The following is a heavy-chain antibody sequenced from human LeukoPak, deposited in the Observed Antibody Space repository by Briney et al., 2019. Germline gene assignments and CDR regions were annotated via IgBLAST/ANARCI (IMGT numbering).Heavy chain of an antibody. CDR3: ARGLLNVVVPAATWFDP. D-gene: IGHD2-2*01. V-gene: IGHV3-48*03. Sequence: PGGSLRLSCAASGLTFSTYEMNWVRQAPGKGLEWVSYISSSGSTIYYADSVKGRFTISRDNAKNSLYLQMNSLRAEDTAVYYCARGLLNVVVPAATWFDPWGQGILVTVSS. J-gene: IGHJ5*02. CDR2: ISSSGSTI. CDR1: GLTFSTYE.